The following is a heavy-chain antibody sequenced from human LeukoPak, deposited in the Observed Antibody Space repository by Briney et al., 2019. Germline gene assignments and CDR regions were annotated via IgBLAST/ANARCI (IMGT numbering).Heavy chain of an antibody. CDR3: ARERGYYDISTDY. D-gene: IGHD3-9*01. V-gene: IGHV1-2*02. CDR1: GYTFTGYY. J-gene: IGHJ4*02. Sequence: ASVKVSCKASGYTFTGYYMHWVRQAPGQGLEWMGWINPNSGGTNYAQKFQGRVTMTRDTSISTAYMELSRLRSDDTAVYYCARERGYYDISTDYWGQGTLVTVSS. CDR2: INPNSGGT.